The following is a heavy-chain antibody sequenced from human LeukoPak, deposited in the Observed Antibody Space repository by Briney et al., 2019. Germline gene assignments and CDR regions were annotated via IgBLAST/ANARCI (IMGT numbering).Heavy chain of an antibody. V-gene: IGHV3-33*01. D-gene: IGHD4-17*01. Sequence: AGGSLRLSCAASGFTFSSSGMHWVRQAPGKGLEWVALIWYDGSNKYHADSVKGRFTISRDNSKNTLYLQMNSLRAEDTAVYYCARTGGNDGDYGHNWFDPWGQGTLVTVSS. CDR3: ARTGGNDGDYGHNWFDP. CDR2: IWYDGSNK. J-gene: IGHJ5*02. CDR1: GFTFSSSG.